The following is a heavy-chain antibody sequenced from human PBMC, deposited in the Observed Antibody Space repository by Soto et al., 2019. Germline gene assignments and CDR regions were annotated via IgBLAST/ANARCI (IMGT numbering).Heavy chain of an antibody. CDR1: GFTFSSYG. Sequence: PGGSLRLSCAASGFTFSSYGMHWVRQAPGKGLEWVAVIWYDGSNKYYADSVKGRFTISRDNSKNTLYLQMNSLRAEDTAVYYCARDGPHPYSGYDGGDYWGQGTLVTVSS. CDR3: ARDGPHPYSGYDGGDY. J-gene: IGHJ4*02. V-gene: IGHV3-33*01. CDR2: IWYDGSNK. D-gene: IGHD5-12*01.